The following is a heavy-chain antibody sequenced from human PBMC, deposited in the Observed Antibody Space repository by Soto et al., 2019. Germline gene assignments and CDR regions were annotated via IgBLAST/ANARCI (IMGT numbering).Heavy chain of an antibody. D-gene: IGHD3-10*02. J-gene: IGHJ5*01. CDR3: ARVVPGAVPWFDS. V-gene: IGHV1-18*04. CDR2: ITPYNCNT. CDR1: GYTFTKYD. Sequence: VASGEVSFNASGYTFTKYDVTCLRQAPGRGLDWMGWITPYNCNTHYAPHLQGRITLTTDTSTNTAFLDLTNLISDDTAMYYCARVVPGAVPWFDSWGQGTPVTVSS.